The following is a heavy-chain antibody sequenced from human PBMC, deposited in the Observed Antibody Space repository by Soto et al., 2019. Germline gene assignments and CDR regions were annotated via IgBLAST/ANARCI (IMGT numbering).Heavy chain of an antibody. Sequence: KPGGSLRLSCTASGFTFGDYAMSWFRQAPGKGLEWVGFIRSKAYGGTTEYAASVKGRFTISRDDSKSIAYLQMNSLKTEDTAVYYCTRGYYYDSSGYYFPFDYGGEGTLVTV. J-gene: IGHJ4*02. D-gene: IGHD3-22*01. CDR3: TRGYYYDSSGYYFPFDY. CDR2: IRSKAYGGTT. V-gene: IGHV3-49*05. CDR1: GFTFGDYA.